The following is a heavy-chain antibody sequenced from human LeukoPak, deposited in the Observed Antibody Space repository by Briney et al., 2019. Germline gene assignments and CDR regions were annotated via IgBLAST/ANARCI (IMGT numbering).Heavy chain of an antibody. V-gene: IGHV4-59*01. Sequence: SETLSLTCVVYGGSFSGYYWSWIRQPPGKGLEWIGYIYYSGSTNYNPSLKSRVTISVDTSKNQFSLKLSSVTAADTAVYYCARAKELLWFGELLPLIHFDYWGQGTLVTVSS. CDR2: IYYSGST. CDR1: GGSFSGYY. CDR3: ARAKELLWFGELLPLIHFDY. D-gene: IGHD3-10*01. J-gene: IGHJ4*02.